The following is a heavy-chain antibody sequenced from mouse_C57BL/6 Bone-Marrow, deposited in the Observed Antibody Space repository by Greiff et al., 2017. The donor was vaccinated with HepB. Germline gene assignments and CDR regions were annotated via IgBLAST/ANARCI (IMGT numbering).Heavy chain of an antibody. D-gene: IGHD5-1-1*01. CDR3: TRPDAYLGYFDY. CDR2: IRNKANNHAT. Sequence: EVKLMESGGGLVQPGGSMKLSCAASGFTFSDAWMDWVRQSPEKGLEWVAEIRNKANNHATYYAEAVKGRFTISRDDSKSSVYLQMNSLRAEDTGIYYCTRPDAYLGYFDYWGQGTTLTVSS. J-gene: IGHJ2*01. CDR1: GFTFSDAW. V-gene: IGHV6-6*01.